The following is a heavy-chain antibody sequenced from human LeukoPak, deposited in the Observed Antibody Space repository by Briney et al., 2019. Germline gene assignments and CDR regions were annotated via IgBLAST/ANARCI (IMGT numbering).Heavy chain of an antibody. CDR2: IVDGSGNT. J-gene: IGHJ4*02. V-gene: IGHV1-58*01. CDR1: GFSITSSD. Sequence: TVNVTCKASGFSITSSDGQWVRQPRGKQLEWIGWIVDGSGNTNYAQTFQERVTITRDMTTSKVYMELSSLTSEDTAVYYCAAAADMVAWSCTCLFNYWGQGTLVTVSS. D-gene: IGHD2-15*01. CDR3: AAAADMVAWSCTCLFNY.